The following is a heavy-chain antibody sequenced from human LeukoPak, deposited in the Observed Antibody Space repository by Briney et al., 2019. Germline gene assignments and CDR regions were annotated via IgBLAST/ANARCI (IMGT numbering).Heavy chain of an antibody. Sequence: GGSLRLSCAASGFTFSHYGMHWVRQAPGKGLDWVAFILYDGSNKYYADSVKGRFTISRDNSKNTLDLQMNSLRAEDTAVYYCAKKGFCNSGSCYGVFDYWGQGTLVTVSS. CDR3: AKKGFCNSGSCYGVFDY. V-gene: IGHV3-30*02. J-gene: IGHJ4*02. D-gene: IGHD2-2*01. CDR1: GFTFSHYG. CDR2: ILYDGSNK.